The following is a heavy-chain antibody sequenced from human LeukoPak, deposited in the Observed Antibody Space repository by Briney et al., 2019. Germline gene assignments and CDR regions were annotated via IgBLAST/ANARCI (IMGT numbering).Heavy chain of an antibody. V-gene: IGHV1-2*02. J-gene: IGHJ4*02. CDR2: INPNSGGT. CDR1: GYTFTGYY. Sequence: ASVEVSCKASGYTFTGYYMHWVRQAPGQGLEWMGWINPNSGGTNYAQKFQGRVTMTRDTSISTAYMELSRLRSDDTAVYYCARVVAATPESDYWGQGTLVTVSS. D-gene: IGHD2-15*01. CDR3: ARVVAATPESDY.